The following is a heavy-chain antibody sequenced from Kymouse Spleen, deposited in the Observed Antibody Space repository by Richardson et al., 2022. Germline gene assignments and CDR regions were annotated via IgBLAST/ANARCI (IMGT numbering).Heavy chain of an antibody. CDR3: ARGGYYGSGSYVYYYYYGMDV. J-gene: IGHJ6*02. Sequence: EVQLVESGGGLVQPGGSLRLSCAASGFTFSSYDMHWVRQATGKGLEWVSAIGTAGDTYYPGSVKGRFTISRENAKNSLYLQMNSLRAGDTAVYYCARGGYYGSGSYVYYYYYGMDVWGQGTTVTVSS. D-gene: IGHD3-10*01. CDR2: IGTAGDT. CDR1: GFTFSSYD. V-gene: IGHV3-13*01.